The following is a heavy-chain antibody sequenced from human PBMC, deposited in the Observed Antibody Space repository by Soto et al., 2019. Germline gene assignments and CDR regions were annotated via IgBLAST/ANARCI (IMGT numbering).Heavy chain of an antibody. CDR1: GFTFSSTG. D-gene: IGHD6-19*01. Sequence: QVQLVESGGGGVQPVGALSLSCAASGFTFSSTGMHWVRQATGKGLEWVAVISHDGGNKYYGDSVKGRFTISRDNSKNTLYLQMNSLRADDAAVYYGAKDWGIAVAAHWGQGTLVTVSS. CDR2: ISHDGGNK. CDR3: AKDWGIAVAAH. J-gene: IGHJ4*02. V-gene: IGHV3-30*18.